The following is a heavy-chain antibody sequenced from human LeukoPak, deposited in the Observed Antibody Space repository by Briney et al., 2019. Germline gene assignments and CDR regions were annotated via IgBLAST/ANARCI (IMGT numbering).Heavy chain of an antibody. CDR2: ISSSSSYI. CDR1: GFTFSSYS. Sequence: GGSMRLSCAASGFTFSSYSMNWVRQAPGKGLEWASSISSSSSYIYYADSVKGRFTISRDNAKNSLYLQMNSLRAEDTAWYYCARDKGSSWSGVFDYWGQGTLVTVSS. V-gene: IGHV3-21*01. D-gene: IGHD6-13*01. J-gene: IGHJ4*02. CDR3: ARDKGSSWSGVFDY.